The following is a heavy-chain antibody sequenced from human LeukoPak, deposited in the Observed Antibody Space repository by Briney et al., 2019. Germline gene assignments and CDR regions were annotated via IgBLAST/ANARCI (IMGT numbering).Heavy chain of an antibody. CDR2: IRYDGSNK. V-gene: IGHV3-30*02. Sequence: GGSLRLSCAASGFTFSSYGMHWVRQAPGKGLEWVAFIRYDGSNKYYADSVKGRFTISRDNSKNTLYLQVNSLRAEDTAVYYCAKDPARWRDAFDIWGQGTMVTVSS. CDR3: AKDPARWRDAFDI. D-gene: IGHD6-13*01. CDR1: GFTFSSYG. J-gene: IGHJ3*02.